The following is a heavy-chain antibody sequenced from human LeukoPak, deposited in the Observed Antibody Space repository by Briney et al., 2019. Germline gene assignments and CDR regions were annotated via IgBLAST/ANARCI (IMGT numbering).Heavy chain of an antibody. V-gene: IGHV3-9*01. J-gene: IGHJ6*03. D-gene: IGHD1-26*01. CDR3: ARDTRGSYNYYYYMDV. CDR2: ISWNSGSI. CDR1: GFTFDDYA. Sequence: SLRLSCAASGFTFDDYAMHWVRQAPGKGLEWVSGISWNSGSIGYADSVKGRFTISRDNSKNTLYLQMNSLRAEDTAVYYCARDTRGSYNYYYYMDVWGKGTTVTVSS.